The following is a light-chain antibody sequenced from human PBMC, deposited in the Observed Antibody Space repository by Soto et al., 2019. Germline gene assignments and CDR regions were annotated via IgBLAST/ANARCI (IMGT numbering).Light chain of an antibody. Sequence: DIVLTQTPLSSPVTLGQPASISCRSSQSLVHSDGNTYLSWLHQSTVQTPRLIISKISNRFSGVIDRLSGSGAVTEFTLTISRVEAEDVGVYFCMPATQFPTFGQGTKVEI. CDR2: KIS. J-gene: IGKJ1*01. V-gene: IGKV2-24*01. CDR1: QSLVHSDGNTY. CDR3: MPATQFPT.